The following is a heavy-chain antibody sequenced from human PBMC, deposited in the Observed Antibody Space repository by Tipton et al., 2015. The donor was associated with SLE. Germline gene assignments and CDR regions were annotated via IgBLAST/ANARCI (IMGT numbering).Heavy chain of an antibody. CDR2: IKQDGSEK. CDR3: ARKSIYFDY. Sequence: GSLRLSCAASGFTFSGYWMSWVRQAPGKGLEWVANIKQDGSEKYYVDSVKGRFTISRDNAKNSLYLQMNSLRAEDTAVYYCARKSIYFDYWGQGTLVTVSS. V-gene: IGHV3-7*01. D-gene: IGHD2-21*01. J-gene: IGHJ4*02. CDR1: GFTFSGYW.